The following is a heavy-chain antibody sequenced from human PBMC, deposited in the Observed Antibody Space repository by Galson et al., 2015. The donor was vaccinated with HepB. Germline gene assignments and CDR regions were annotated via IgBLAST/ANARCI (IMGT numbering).Heavy chain of an antibody. D-gene: IGHD3-10*01. J-gene: IGHJ6*03. CDR2: IYSDETT. Sequence: SLRLSCAVSGFTVSSNYMSWVRQAPGKGLEWVSIIYSDETTYYADSVKGRFTISRDNSKNTLFLEMNSLRVEDTAVYYCASTNYASGRYHYFYYYMVVWGEGTTVTISS. V-gene: IGHV3-53*01. CDR3: ASTNYASGRYHYFYYYMVV. CDR1: GFTVSSNY.